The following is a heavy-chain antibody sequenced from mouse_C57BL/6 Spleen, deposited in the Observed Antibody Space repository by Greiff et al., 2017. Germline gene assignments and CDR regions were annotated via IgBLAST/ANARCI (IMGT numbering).Heavy chain of an antibody. CDR3: ARSEGYYYAMDY. V-gene: IGHV1-4*01. CDR1: GYTFTSYT. CDR2: INPSSGYT. Sequence: QVQLQQSGAELARPGASVKMSCKASGYTFTSYTMHWVKQRPGQGLEWIGYINPSSGYTKYNQKFKDKATLTADKFSSTAYMQLSSLTSEDSAVYYCARSEGYYYAMDYWGQGTSVTVSS. J-gene: IGHJ4*01. D-gene: IGHD2-2*01.